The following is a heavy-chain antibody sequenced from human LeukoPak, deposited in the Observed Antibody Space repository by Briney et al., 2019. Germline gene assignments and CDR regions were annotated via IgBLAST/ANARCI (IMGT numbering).Heavy chain of an antibody. CDR2: INWNGGST. CDR1: GFTFDDYG. D-gene: IGHD1-1*01. Sequence: PGGSLRLSCAASGFTFDDYGMSWVRQAPGKGLEWVSGINWNGGSTGYADSVKGRFTISRDNAKNSLYLQMNSLRAEDAALYHCARDVGTGYYYYMDVWGKGTTVTVSS. V-gene: IGHV3-20*01. J-gene: IGHJ6*03. CDR3: ARDVGTGYYYYMDV.